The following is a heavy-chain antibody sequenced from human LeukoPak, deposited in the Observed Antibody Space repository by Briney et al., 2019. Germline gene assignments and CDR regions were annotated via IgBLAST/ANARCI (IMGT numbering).Heavy chain of an antibody. D-gene: IGHD5-18*01. Sequence: SVKVSCKASGGTFSSYAISWVRQAPGQGLEWMGGIIPIFGTANYAQKFQGRVTITADESTSTAYMELSSLRSEDTAVYYCARVRRKYSYVGYFDYWGQGTLVTVSS. CDR1: GGTFSSYA. J-gene: IGHJ4*02. V-gene: IGHV1-69*13. CDR2: IIPIFGTA. CDR3: ARVRRKYSYVGYFDY.